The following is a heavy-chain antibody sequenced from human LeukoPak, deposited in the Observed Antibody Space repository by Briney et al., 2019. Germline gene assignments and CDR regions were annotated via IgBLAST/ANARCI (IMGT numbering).Heavy chain of an antibody. V-gene: IGHV4-34*01. D-gene: IGHD3-10*01. J-gene: IGHJ4*02. CDR1: GGSFSGYY. Sequence: ASETLSLTCAVYGGSFSGYYWSWIRQPPGKGLEWIGEINHSGSTNYNPSLKSRVTISVDKSKNQFSLKLSSVTAADTAVYYCATEYGSGSYAAGYWGQGTLVTVSS. CDR2: INHSGST. CDR3: ATEYGSGSYAAGY.